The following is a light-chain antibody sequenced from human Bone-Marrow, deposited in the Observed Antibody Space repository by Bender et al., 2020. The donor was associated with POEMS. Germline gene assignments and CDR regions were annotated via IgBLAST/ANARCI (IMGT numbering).Light chain of an antibody. CDR1: SNDVGGYNF. CDR3: CSYAGTSPRV. V-gene: IGLV2-11*01. CDR2: DVT. Sequence: QSALTQPRSVSGSPGQSVTISCTGTSNDVGGYNFVSWYQQRPGKAPTLMIYDVTKRPSGVPDRFSGSKSGNTASLTISALLAEDEADYYCCSYAGTSPRVFGGGTKLTVL. J-gene: IGLJ3*02.